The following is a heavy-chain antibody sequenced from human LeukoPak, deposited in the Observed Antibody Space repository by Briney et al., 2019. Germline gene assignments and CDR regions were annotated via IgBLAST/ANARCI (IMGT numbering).Heavy chain of an antibody. CDR1: GGSFSSYY. CDR2: IDYSGST. V-gene: IGHV4-59*01. Sequence: SETLSLTCTVPGGSFSSYYWSWIRQPPGKGLEWIGYIDYSGSTNYNPSLKSRVTISVDTSKNQFSLKLSSVTAADTAVYYCARGSYYDSSGYFPDAFDIWGQGTMVTVSS. D-gene: IGHD3-22*01. J-gene: IGHJ3*02. CDR3: ARGSYYDSSGYFPDAFDI.